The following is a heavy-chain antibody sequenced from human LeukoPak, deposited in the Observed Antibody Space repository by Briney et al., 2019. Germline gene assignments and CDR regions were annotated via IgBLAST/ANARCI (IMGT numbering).Heavy chain of an antibody. J-gene: IGHJ4*02. D-gene: IGHD3-22*01. CDR2: INPNSGGT. Sequence: ASVKVSGKASGYTFTGYYMHWVRQAPGQGLEWMGWINPNSGGTNYAQKFQGWVTMTRDTSISTAYMELSSLRSEDTAVYYCARGSFGDSSGYSIWGQGTLVTVSS. V-gene: IGHV1-2*04. CDR1: GYTFTGYY. CDR3: ARGSFGDSSGYSI.